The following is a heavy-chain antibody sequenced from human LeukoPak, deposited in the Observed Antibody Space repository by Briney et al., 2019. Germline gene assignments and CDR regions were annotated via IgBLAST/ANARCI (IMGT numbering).Heavy chain of an antibody. Sequence: GGSLRLSCTASGFAFDEHGMTWVRQVPGKGLEWVSGINWSGKNTSYGDPVRGRFTISRDNAKNSLSLQMDSLRAEDTALYYCARAPITSPFYFDYWGQGTLVTVSS. V-gene: IGHV3-20*04. D-gene: IGHD2-2*01. CDR2: INWSGKNT. J-gene: IGHJ4*02. CDR3: ARAPITSPFYFDY. CDR1: GFAFDEHG.